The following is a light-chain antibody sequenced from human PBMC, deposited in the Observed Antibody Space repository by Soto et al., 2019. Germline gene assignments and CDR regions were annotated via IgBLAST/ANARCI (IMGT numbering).Light chain of an antibody. CDR3: QQTNSFPLT. V-gene: IGKV1-12*01. Sequence: DIHMTQSPSSVSASFGDRVTITFRASQGISDWLAWYQQKPGEAPNLLIYGASTLQSGVPSRFSGSGSGTDFTLTISSLQPEDFATYFCQQTNSFPLTFGGGTRWIS. CDR1: QGISDW. J-gene: IGKJ4*01. CDR2: GAS.